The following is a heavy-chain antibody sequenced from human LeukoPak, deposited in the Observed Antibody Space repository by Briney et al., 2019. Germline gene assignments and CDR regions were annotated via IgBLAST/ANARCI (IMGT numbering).Heavy chain of an antibody. D-gene: IGHD3-3*01. CDR1: GFTFDDYA. CDR3: VAVPETDFWIGFYLDY. CDR2: ITWHSENI. V-gene: IGHV3-9*01. J-gene: IGHJ4*02. Sequence: GGSLRLSCAASGFTFDDYAMHWVRQAPGKGLEWVSGITWHSENIDYADSVKGRFTISRDNAKNSLYLQMNSLRAEDTALYFCVAVPETDFWIGFYLDYWGQGTLVTVSS.